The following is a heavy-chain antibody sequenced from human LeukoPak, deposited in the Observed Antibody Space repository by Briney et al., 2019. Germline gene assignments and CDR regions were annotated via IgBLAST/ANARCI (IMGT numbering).Heavy chain of an antibody. V-gene: IGHV4-39*07. D-gene: IGHD4-11*01. Sequence: SETLSLTCSVSNASITSRGHYWGWIRQPPGKGLEWIVSMFYNGITYYSPSLKSRVTISVDTSKNQFSLRMSSVTAADTAVYYCARDRNLYYFDYWGQGALVTVSS. CDR3: ARDRNLYYFDY. J-gene: IGHJ4*02. CDR2: MFYNGIT. CDR1: NASITSRGHY.